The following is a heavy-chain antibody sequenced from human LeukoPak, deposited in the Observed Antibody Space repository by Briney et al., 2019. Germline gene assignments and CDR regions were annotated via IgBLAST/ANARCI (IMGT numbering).Heavy chain of an antibody. CDR3: ARVTDCDFWSGPYYFDY. Sequence: GASVKVSCKASGYTFTSYYMHWVRQAPGQGLEWMGIINPSGGSTSYAQKFQGRVTMTRDTSTSTVYMELSSLRSEDTAVYYCARVTDCDFWSGPYYFDYWGQGTLVTVSS. CDR1: GYTFTSYY. CDR2: INPSGGST. J-gene: IGHJ4*02. D-gene: IGHD3-3*01. V-gene: IGHV1-46*03.